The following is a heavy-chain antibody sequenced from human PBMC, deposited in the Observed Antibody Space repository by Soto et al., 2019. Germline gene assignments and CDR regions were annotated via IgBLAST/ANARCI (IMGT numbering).Heavy chain of an antibody. V-gene: IGHV1-69*01. Sequence: QMQLVQSGSEVRMPGSSVKVSCKASGGTFSTYSINWVRQAPGQGLEWMGGIIPLFGTTNYAQKFKGRVTITADESTGTAYMELSSLRAEDAAVYYCARGATHGSSWYFWFDPWGQGNLVTVSS. CDR2: IIPLFGTT. CDR1: GGTFSTYS. CDR3: ARGATHGSSWYFWFDP. D-gene: IGHD6-13*01. J-gene: IGHJ5*02.